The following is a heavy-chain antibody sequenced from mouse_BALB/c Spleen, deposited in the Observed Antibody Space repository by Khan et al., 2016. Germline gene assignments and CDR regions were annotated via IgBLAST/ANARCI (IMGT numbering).Heavy chain of an antibody. D-gene: IGHD1-1*01. Sequence: EVQLQESGPGLVKPSQSLSLTCTVTGYSITSDYAWNWIRQFPGNKLEWMGYISYSGITSYNPSLKSRISITRDTSKNQFFLQLNSVTTEDTATYNRARGRSYFFDFWGQGTTPTVSS. CDR1: GYSITSDYA. J-gene: IGHJ2*01. CDR2: ISYSGIT. CDR3: ARGRSYFFDF. V-gene: IGHV3-2*02.